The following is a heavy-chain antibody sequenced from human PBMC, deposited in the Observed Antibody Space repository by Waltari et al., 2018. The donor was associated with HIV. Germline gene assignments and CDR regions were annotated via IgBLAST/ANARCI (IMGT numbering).Heavy chain of an antibody. D-gene: IGHD1-26*01. CDR1: GFTFSSYS. J-gene: IGHJ4*02. V-gene: IGHV3-48*04. Sequence: EVQLVESGGGLVQPGGSLRLSCAASGFTFSSYSMHWVRQAPGKGLEWVSYISSSSSTIYYADSVKGRFTISRDNAKNSLYLQMNSLRAEDTAVYYCAREGGISLEDQTFWGQGTLVGVSS. CDR3: AREGGISLEDQTF. CDR2: ISSSSSTI.